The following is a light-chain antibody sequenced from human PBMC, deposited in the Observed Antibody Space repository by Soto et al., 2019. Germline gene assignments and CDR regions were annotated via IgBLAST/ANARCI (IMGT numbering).Light chain of an antibody. CDR2: GAS. J-gene: IGKJ1*01. Sequence: EIVLTQSPATLSLSPGERATLSCRASQSVSYYLAWYQQKPGQAPRLLIYGASNRATGVPVRFSGSGSGTDFTLTLSSLEPEDFAVYCCQQYGTSPTFGQGTKVEIK. CDR3: QQYGTSPT. V-gene: IGKV3-11*01. CDR1: QSVSYY.